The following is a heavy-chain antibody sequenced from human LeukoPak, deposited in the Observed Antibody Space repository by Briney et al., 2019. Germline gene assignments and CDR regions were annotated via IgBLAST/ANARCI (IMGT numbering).Heavy chain of an antibody. CDR2: IYYSGST. Sequence: KPSETLSLTCTVSGGSISSSSYYWGWIRQPPGKGLEWIGSIYYSGSTYYNPSLKSRVTISVDTSKNQFSLKLSSVTAADTAVYYCARVCGYCSSTSWAGGYYMDVWGKGTTVTVSS. D-gene: IGHD2-2*03. V-gene: IGHV4-39*07. J-gene: IGHJ6*03. CDR3: ARVCGYCSSTSWAGGYYMDV. CDR1: GGSISSSSYY.